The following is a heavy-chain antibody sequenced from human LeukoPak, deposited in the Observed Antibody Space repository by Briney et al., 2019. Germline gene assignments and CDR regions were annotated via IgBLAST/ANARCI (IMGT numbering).Heavy chain of an antibody. CDR2: IYYSGST. CDR3: ARHLSQSHAFDI. D-gene: IGHD3-16*02. J-gene: IGHJ3*02. V-gene: IGHV4-59*05. Sequence: SGTLSLTCTVSGGSISSYYWSWIRQPPGKGLEWIGSIYYSGSTYYNPSLKSRVTISVDTSKNQFSLKLSSVTAADTAVYYCARHLSQSHAFDIWGQGTMVTVSS. CDR1: GGSISSYY.